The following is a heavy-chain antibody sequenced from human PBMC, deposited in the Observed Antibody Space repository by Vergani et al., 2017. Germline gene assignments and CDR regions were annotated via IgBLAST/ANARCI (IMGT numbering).Heavy chain of an antibody. J-gene: IGHJ4*02. Sequence: EVQLLESGGNLVQPGGSLRLSCAASGFTFTNLAMTWVRQAPGEGLEWVSGISGSGGFTSYADAVKGRFTISRDNSKNTKFLQMNNLKADDTAVYYCAKDNVPGYYDSSGYCDYWGQGTLVTVSS. CDR1: GFTFTNLA. V-gene: IGHV3-23*01. D-gene: IGHD3-22*01. CDR2: ISGSGGFT. CDR3: AKDNVPGYYDSSGYCDY.